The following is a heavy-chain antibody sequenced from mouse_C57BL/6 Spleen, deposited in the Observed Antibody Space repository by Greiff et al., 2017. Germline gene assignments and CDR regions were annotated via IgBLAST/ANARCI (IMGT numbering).Heavy chain of an antibody. CDR2: IDPSDSET. V-gene: IGHV1-52*01. J-gene: IGHJ2*01. Sequence: QVQLKQPGAELVRPGSSVKLSCKASGYTFTSYWMHWVKQRPIQGLEWIGNIDPSDSETHYNQKFKDKATLTVDKSSSTAYMQLSSLTSEDSAVYYCARGPNYGGRGDYWGQGTTLTVSS. CDR3: ARGPNYGGRGDY. CDR1: GYTFTSYW. D-gene: IGHD1-2*01.